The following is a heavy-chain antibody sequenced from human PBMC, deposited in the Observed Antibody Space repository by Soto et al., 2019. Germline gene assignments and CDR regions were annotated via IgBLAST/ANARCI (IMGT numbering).Heavy chain of an antibody. Sequence: GESLKISCKGSGDRFSDYWIGWVRQVPGKGLEWMGVIYPGDSDTRYSPSFQGHVTISADKSISTAYLQWSTLKASDTAKYYCARLGFEDDTSTPYYNVLHYYGVDVWGQGTSVTVSS. V-gene: IGHV5-51*01. CDR3: ARLGFEDDTSTPYYNVLHYYGVDV. CDR1: GDRFSDYW. J-gene: IGHJ6*02. CDR2: IYPGDSDT. D-gene: IGHD3-9*01.